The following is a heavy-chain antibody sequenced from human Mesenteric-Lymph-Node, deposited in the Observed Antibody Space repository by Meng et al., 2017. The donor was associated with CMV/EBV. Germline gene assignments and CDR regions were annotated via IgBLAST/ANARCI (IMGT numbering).Heavy chain of an antibody. Sequence: AGGSISSTSYYGGWVRQPPGKGMEWIGSIFYTGSTYYNPSLKSRVTISVDTSRNQFSLRLSSVTAADTAVYYCAQVVVAATQLPFHWGQGTLVTVSS. D-gene: IGHD2-15*01. CDR3: AQVVVAATQLPFH. V-gene: IGHV4-39*01. J-gene: IGHJ4*02. CDR2: IFYTGST. CDR1: GGSISSTSYY.